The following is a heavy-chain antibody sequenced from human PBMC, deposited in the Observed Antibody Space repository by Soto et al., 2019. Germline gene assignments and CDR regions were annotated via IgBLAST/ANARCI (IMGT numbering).Heavy chain of an antibody. D-gene: IGHD3-16*01. CDR3: ARELVGEGGYYYYGMDV. V-gene: IGHV3-48*03. CDR2: ISSSGSTI. Sequence: PGGSLRLSCAASGFTFSSYEMNWVRQAPGKGLEWVSYISSSGSTIYYADSVKGRFTISRDNAKNSLYLQMNSLRAEDTAVYYCARELVGEGGYYYYGMDVWGQGTTVTVSS. J-gene: IGHJ6*02. CDR1: GFTFSSYE.